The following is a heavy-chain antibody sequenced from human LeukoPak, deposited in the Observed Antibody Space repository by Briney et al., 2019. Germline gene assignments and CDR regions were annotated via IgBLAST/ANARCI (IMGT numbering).Heavy chain of an antibody. J-gene: IGHJ4*02. V-gene: IGHV4-30-4*02. CDR2: IYYSGST. CDR1: GGSISSGDYY. Sequence: SETLSLTCTVSGGSISSGDYYWSWIRQPPGKGLEWIGYIYYSGSTYYNPSLKSRVTISVDTSKNQFSLKLSSVTAADTAVYYCARADSGSYSYYFDYWGQGTLVTVSS. D-gene: IGHD1-26*01. CDR3: ARADSGSYSYYFDY.